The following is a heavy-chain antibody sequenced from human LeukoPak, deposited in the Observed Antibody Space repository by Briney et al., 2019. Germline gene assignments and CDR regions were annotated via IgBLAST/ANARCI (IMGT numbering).Heavy chain of an antibody. V-gene: IGHV4-4*02. CDR1: GGSISSSNW. D-gene: IGHD3-10*01. CDR2: IYHSGST. J-gene: IGHJ5*02. CDR3: ARGLFWVRGVTMRFDP. Sequence: PSETLSLTCAVSGGSISSSNWWNWVRQPPGKGLEWIGEIYHSGSTNYNPSLKSRVTISVDTSKNQVFLKLSSVTAADTAVYYCARGLFWVRGVTMRFDPWGQGTLVTVSS.